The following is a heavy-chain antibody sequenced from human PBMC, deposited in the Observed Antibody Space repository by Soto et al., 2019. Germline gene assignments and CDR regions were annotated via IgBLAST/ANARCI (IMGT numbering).Heavy chain of an antibody. CDR1: GGSFSGYY. V-gene: IGHV4-34*01. D-gene: IGHD3-10*01. CDR3: ARPGSRRMDV. CDR2: INHSGST. Sequence: QVQLQQWGAGLLKPSETLSLTCAVYGGSFSGYYWSWIRHPPGKGLEWMGEINHSGSTNYNPSLKSRVTISVDTSKNQFSLKLSSVTAADTAVYYCARPGSRRMDVWGKGTTVTVSS. J-gene: IGHJ6*03.